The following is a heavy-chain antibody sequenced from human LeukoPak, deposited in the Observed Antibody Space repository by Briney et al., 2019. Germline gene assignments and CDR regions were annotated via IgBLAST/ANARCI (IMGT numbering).Heavy chain of an antibody. V-gene: IGHV3-9*01. D-gene: IGHD2-8*01. CDR3: ALMRRGFDY. CDR2: ISWNSGSI. CDR1: GFTFDDYA. J-gene: IGHJ4*02. Sequence: GGSLRLSCAASGFTFDDYAMHWVRQAPGKGLEWVSGISWNSGSIGYADSVKGRFTISRDNAKNSLYLQMNSLRAEDTALYYCALMRRGFDYWGQGTLVTVSS.